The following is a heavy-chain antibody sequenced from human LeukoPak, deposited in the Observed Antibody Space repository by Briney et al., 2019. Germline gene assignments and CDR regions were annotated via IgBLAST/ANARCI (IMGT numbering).Heavy chain of an antibody. D-gene: IGHD3-22*01. CDR3: AKENSSGYYYFDY. J-gene: IGHJ4*02. V-gene: IGHV3-23*01. Sequence: GGSLRLSCAASGFTFSDYGMNWVSQAPGKGLEWVSIISGGGGSTFYADSVKGRYTISRDNSKSTLYLQMNSLRAEDTAIYYCAKENSSGYYYFDYWGQGTLVTVSS. CDR2: ISGGGGST. CDR1: GFTFSDYG.